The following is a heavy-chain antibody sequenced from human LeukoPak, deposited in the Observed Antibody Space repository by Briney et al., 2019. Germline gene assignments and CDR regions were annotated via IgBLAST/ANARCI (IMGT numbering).Heavy chain of an antibody. V-gene: IGHV1-8*01. CDR3: ARGRSSGWNLLGY. D-gene: IGHD6-19*01. CDR2: MNPNSGNT. Sequence: ASVKVSCKVSGYTLTELSMHWVRQAPGQGLEWMGWMNPNSGNTGYAQKFQGRVTMTRNTSISTAYMELSSLRSEDTAVYYCARGRSSGWNLLGYWGQGTLVTVSS. J-gene: IGHJ4*02. CDR1: GYTLTELS.